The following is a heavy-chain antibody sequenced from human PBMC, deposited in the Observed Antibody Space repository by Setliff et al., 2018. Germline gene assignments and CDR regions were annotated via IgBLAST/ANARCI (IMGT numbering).Heavy chain of an antibody. CDR2: IYYSGST. D-gene: IGHD6-6*01. Sequence: TLSLTCTVSGGSISSSSYYWGWIRQPPGKGLEWIGSIYYSGSTYYNPSLKSRVTISVDTSKNQFALKLSSVTAADTAAYYCARNRLVDYWGQGTLVTVSS. J-gene: IGHJ4*02. CDR3: ARNRLVDY. CDR1: GGSISSSSYY. V-gene: IGHV4-39*06.